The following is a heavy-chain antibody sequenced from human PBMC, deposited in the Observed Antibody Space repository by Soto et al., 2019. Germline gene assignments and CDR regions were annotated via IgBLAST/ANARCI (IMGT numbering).Heavy chain of an antibody. J-gene: IGHJ5*02. Sequence: SETLSLTCTVSAGSISSGDYYWGWIRQPPGKGLEWIGYIYYSGSTYYNPSLKSRVTISVDTSKNQFSLKLSSVTAADTAVYYCARGGLDYDFWSGYKNWFDPWGQGTLVTVSS. CDR3: ARGGLDYDFWSGYKNWFDP. V-gene: IGHV4-30-4*01. D-gene: IGHD3-3*01. CDR2: IYYSGST. CDR1: AGSISSGDYY.